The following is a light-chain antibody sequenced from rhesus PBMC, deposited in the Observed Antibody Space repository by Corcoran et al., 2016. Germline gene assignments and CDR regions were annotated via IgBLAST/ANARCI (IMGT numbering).Light chain of an antibody. CDR1: ENVNNY. CDR2: KAS. V-gene: IGKV1-74*01. J-gene: IGKJ3*01. Sequence: DIQMTQSPSSLSASVGDRVTISCRASENVNNYLNWYQQKPGQAPKLLIYKASTWERGVPSRFSGSGSGTDYTFTISSLQPEDVATYNCRHGYGTPFSFGTGTKLDIK. CDR3: RHGYGTPFS.